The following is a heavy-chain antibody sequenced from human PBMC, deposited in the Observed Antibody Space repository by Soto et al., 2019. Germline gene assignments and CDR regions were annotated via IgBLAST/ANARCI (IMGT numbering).Heavy chain of an antibody. Sequence: NLSLTCTVSGGSISSYYWSWIRQPPGKGLEWIGYIYYSGSTNYNPSLKSRVTISVDTSKNQFSLKLSSVTAADTAVYYCASGLNYGDLDYWGQGTLVTVSS. CDR1: GGSISSYY. CDR3: ASGLNYGDLDY. J-gene: IGHJ4*02. CDR2: IYYSGST. V-gene: IGHV4-59*01. D-gene: IGHD4-17*01.